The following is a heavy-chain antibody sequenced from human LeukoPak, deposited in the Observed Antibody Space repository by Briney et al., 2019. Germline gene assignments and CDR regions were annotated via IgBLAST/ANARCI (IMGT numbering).Heavy chain of an antibody. J-gene: IGHJ4*02. CDR1: GGSITSHY. CDR3: ASDSAMRY. D-gene: IGHD3-9*01. V-gene: IGHV4-59*11. CDR2: ISYSGST. Sequence: SSETLSLTCTDSGGSITSHYWSWIRQSPGKGLEWIGYISYSGSTIYSPSLMSRVTISVDTSKNQLSLKLRSVTAADTALYYCASDSAMRYWGQGTLVTVSS.